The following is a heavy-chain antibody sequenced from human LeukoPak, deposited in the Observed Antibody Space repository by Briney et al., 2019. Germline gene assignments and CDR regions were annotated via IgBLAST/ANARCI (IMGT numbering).Heavy chain of an antibody. Sequence: GGSLRLSCVASGFTFTDDYMTWIRQAPGKGLEWISYISTSSYTIYYADSVKGRFTISRDNDKSSLYLQMNSLRGEDTAVYFCARVGGSWELILWGQGTLVTVS. CDR3: ARVGGSWELIL. CDR2: ISTSSYTI. V-gene: IGHV3-11*04. D-gene: IGHD2-15*01. J-gene: IGHJ4*02. CDR1: GFTFTDDY.